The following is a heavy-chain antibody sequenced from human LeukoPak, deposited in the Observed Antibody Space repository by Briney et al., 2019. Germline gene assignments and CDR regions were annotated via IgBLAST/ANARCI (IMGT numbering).Heavy chain of an antibody. CDR3: ARTTAAAGFDY. D-gene: IGHD6-13*01. Sequence: GGSLRLSCAASGFTFSNYGMHWVRQAPGKGLEWVAVIWYDGSNKYYADSVGRFTISRDNSRNTLYLQMNSLRGEDTALYYCARTTAAAGFDYWGQGTLVTVSS. CDR1: GFTFSNYG. J-gene: IGHJ4*02. V-gene: IGHV3-33*01. CDR2: IWYDGSNK.